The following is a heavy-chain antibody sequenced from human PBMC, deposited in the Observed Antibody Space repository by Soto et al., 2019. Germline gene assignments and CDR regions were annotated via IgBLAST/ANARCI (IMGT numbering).Heavy chain of an antibody. CDR1: GFTFGDYA. Sequence: GGSLRLSCTASGFTFGDYAMSWFRQAPGKGLEWVGFIRSKAYGGTTEYAASVKGRFTISRDDSKSIAYLQMNSLKTEDTAVYYCTIFGVVIIPIESELNYYMDVWGKGTTVTVSS. D-gene: IGHD3-3*01. V-gene: IGHV3-49*03. CDR3: TIFGVVIIPIESELNYYMDV. CDR2: IRSKAYGGTT. J-gene: IGHJ6*03.